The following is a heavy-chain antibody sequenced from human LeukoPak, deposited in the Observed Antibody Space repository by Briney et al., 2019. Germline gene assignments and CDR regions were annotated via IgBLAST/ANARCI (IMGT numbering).Heavy chain of an antibody. CDR3: ARDEVVVAANYFDY. V-gene: IGHV3-21*01. CDR2: ISSSSSYI. CDR1: GFTFSGYS. J-gene: IGHJ4*02. D-gene: IGHD2-15*01. Sequence: GGSLRLSCAASGFTFSGYSMNWVRQAPGKGLEWVSSISSSSSYIYYADSVKGRFTISRDNAKNSLYLQMNSLRAEDTAVYYCARDEVVVAANYFDYWGQGTLVTVSS.